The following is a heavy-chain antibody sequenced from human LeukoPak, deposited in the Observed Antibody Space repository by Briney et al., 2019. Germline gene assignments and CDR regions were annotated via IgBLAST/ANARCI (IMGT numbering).Heavy chain of an antibody. V-gene: IGHV3-21*01. J-gene: IGHJ4*02. Sequence: PGGSLRLSCAASGFTFSSYSMTWVRQAPGKGLEWVSSISSSSYIYYADSVKGRFTISRDNAKNSLYLQMNSLRAEDTAVYYCARDLRSSGYSPFDYWGQGTLVTVSS. CDR2: ISSSSYI. CDR3: ARDLRSSGYSPFDY. D-gene: IGHD3-22*01. CDR1: GFTFSSYS.